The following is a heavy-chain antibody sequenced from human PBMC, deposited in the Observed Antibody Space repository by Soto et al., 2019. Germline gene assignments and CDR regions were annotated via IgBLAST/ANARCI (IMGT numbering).Heavy chain of an antibody. V-gene: IGHV1-3*01. CDR1: GYTFTSYA. J-gene: IGHJ5*02. CDR3: ARRDLVWFGELSFDP. D-gene: IGHD3-10*01. CDR2: INAGNGNT. Sequence: QVQLVQSGAEVKKPGASVKVSCKASGYTFTSYAMHWVRQAPGQRLEWMGWINAGNGNTKYSQKFQGRVTITRDTSARKAYMELSSLRSEDTAVYYCARRDLVWFGELSFDPWGQGTLVTVSS.